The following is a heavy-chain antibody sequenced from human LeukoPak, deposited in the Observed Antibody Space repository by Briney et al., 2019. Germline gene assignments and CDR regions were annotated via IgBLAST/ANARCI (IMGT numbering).Heavy chain of an antibody. J-gene: IGHJ3*02. Sequence: GGSLRLSCAASGFTFSSYCMNWVRQAPGKGLEWVSSISSSSSYIYYADLVKGRFTISRDNAKNSLYLQMNSLRAEDTAVYYCARRDSSGYDAFDIWAKGQWSPSLQ. V-gene: IGHV3-21*01. CDR3: ARRDSSGYDAFDI. D-gene: IGHD6-19*01. CDR1: GFTFSSYC. CDR2: ISSSSSYI.